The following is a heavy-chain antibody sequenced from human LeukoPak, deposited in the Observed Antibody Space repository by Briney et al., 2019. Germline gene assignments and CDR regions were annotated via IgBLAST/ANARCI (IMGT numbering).Heavy chain of an antibody. CDR2: INPNSGGT. CDR3: APLWFGELPPSNWFDP. Sequence: ASVKVCCKASGYTFTGYYMHWVRQAPGQGLEWMGWINPNSGGTNYAQKFQGRVTMTRDTSISTAYMELGRLRSDDTAVYYCAPLWFGELPPSNWFDPWGQGTLVTVSS. V-gene: IGHV1-2*02. D-gene: IGHD3-10*01. J-gene: IGHJ5*02. CDR1: GYTFTGYY.